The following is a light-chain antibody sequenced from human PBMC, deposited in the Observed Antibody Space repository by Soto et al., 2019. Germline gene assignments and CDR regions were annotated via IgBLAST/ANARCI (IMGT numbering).Light chain of an antibody. CDR3: QQYNNWPLY. Sequence: SHTLFTLLLSPRVLATLTFRAGQGVTTNFAWYQQKSGQSPRLLIYDVSIRATGVPARFSATGSETDFTLTICGLQSGDSAVYFCQQYNNWPLYFGEGTRLEIK. CDR1: QGVTTN. V-gene: IGKV3-15*01. J-gene: IGKJ5*01. CDR2: DVS.